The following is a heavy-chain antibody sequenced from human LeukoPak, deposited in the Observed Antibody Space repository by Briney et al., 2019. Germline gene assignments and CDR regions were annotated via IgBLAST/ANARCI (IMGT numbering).Heavy chain of an antibody. CDR2: INPSGGST. V-gene: IGHV1-46*01. D-gene: IGHD6-13*01. J-gene: IGHJ5*02. CDR1: GYTFTSYY. Sequence: ASVTVSFKASGYTFTSYYMHWVRQAPGQGLEWMGLINPSGGSTSYAQKFQGRVTMTRDMSTSTVYMELSSLRSEDTAVYYCARDVFLSSSWGKYNWFDPWGQGTLVTVSS. CDR3: ARDVFLSSSWGKYNWFDP.